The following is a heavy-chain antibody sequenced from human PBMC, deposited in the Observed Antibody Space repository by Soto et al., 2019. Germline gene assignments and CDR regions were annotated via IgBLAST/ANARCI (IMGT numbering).Heavy chain of an antibody. CDR3: AGSYCSSVSCYYRFDF. CDR2: ISFSGDST. V-gene: IGHV3-23*01. J-gene: IGHJ5*01. D-gene: IGHD2-2*01. CDR1: GFTFSDYA. Sequence: PGGSLRLSCAASGFTFSDYAMSWVRQAPGKGLEWVSGISFSGDSTYYADSVKGRFTISRDNSKNTLYLQMNRLRAEDTAVYFCAGSYCSSVSCYYRFDFWGQGSLDTVSS.